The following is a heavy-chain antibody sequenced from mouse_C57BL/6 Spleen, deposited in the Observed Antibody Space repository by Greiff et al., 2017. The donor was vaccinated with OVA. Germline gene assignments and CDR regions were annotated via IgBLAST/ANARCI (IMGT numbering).Heavy chain of an antibody. CDR2: ISSGGDYI. D-gene: IGHD2-4*01. CDR1: GFTFSSYA. J-gene: IGHJ1*03. V-gene: IGHV5-9-1*02. CDR3: TRDRGYYDYDGTGYFDV. Sequence: DVQLVESGEGLVKPGGSLKLSCAASGFTFSSYAMSWVRQTPEKRLEWVAYISSGGDYIYYADTVKGRFTISRDNARNTLYLQMSSLKSEDTAMYYCTRDRGYYDYDGTGYFDVWGTGTTVTVSS.